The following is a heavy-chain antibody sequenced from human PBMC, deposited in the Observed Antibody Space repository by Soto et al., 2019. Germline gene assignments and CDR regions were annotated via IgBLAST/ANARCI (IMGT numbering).Heavy chain of an antibody. J-gene: IGHJ4*02. D-gene: IGHD1-26*01. Sequence: QVHLVQSGAEVKQPGSSVKVSCKASGGTFSTYTITCLRQAPGQGPEWMGRIIPVLGIANYAQKFQGRITITADKSPSTAYMEVSSLRSEAPAVFYCVIPDHPNIDTGRDFFDSWGQGTLVTVSS. CDR3: VIPDHPNIDTGRDFFDS. V-gene: IGHV1-69*02. CDR1: GGTFSTYT. CDR2: IIPVLGIA.